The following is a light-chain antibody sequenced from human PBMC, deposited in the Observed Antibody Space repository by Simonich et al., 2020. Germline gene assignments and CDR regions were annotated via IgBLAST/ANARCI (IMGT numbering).Light chain of an antibody. V-gene: IGLV2-14*01. CDR2: DVS. CDR1: SSDVGGYNY. Sequence: QSALTQPASVSGSPGQSITISCTGTSSDVGGYNYVTWYHKHPGKAPKLRIYDVSNRPSGVSNRFSGSKSGNTASLTISGRQAEDEADYYCSSYTSSSTLVFGGGTKLTVL. J-gene: IGLJ2*01. CDR3: SSYTSSSTLV.